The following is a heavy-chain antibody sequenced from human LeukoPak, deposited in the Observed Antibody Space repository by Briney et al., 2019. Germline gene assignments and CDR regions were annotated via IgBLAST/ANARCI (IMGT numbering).Heavy chain of an antibody. J-gene: IGHJ2*01. V-gene: IGHV4-30-4*08. CDR2: IYYSGIT. D-gene: IGHD2-8*01. CDR3: ARGVFPLGYFDL. CDR1: GGSNSSGDYY. Sequence: SETLSLXCTVSGGSNSSGDYYWSWIRQPPGKGLEWIGYIYYSGITYYNPSLKSRVTISVDTSKNQFSLKLSSVTAADTAVYYCARGVFPLGYFDLWGRGTLVTVSS.